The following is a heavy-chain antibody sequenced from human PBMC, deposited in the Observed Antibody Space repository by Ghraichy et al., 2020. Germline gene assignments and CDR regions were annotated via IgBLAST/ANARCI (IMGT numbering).Heavy chain of an antibody. V-gene: IGHV3-48*02. D-gene: IGHD4-23*01. CDR1: GFSFSGYS. Sequence: GGSLRLSCAGSGFSFSGYSMNWVRQSPGKGLEWVSYITSSSRTKSYADSVKDRFTISRDNAQNSLYLQMNSLRDEDTAVYYCARGSRVVRFYYYDGMDVWGQGTTVTVSS. CDR2: ITSSSRTK. J-gene: IGHJ6*02. CDR3: ARGSRVVRFYYYDGMDV.